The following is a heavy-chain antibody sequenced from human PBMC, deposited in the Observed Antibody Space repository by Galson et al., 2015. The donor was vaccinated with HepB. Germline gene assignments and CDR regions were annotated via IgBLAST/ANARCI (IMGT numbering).Heavy chain of an antibody. J-gene: IGHJ4*02. D-gene: IGHD6-13*01. V-gene: IGHV3-73*01. CDR3: TRLNLAAAGSLDGDYVFDY. Sequence: SLRLSCAASGFTFSVSAIHWVRQASGKGLEWVGRIRGKADDYATAYVASVEGRFTISRDDSKNTAYLQMNSLKIEDTAVYYCTRLNLAAAGSLDGDYVFDYWGQGTLVTVSS. CDR1: GFTFSVSA. CDR2: IRGKADDYAT.